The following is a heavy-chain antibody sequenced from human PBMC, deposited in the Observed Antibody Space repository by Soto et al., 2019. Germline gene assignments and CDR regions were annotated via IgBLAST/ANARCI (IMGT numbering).Heavy chain of an antibody. CDR2: ISPSGTT. Sequence: RQPPGKGLEWIGEISPSGTTNYSPSLKSRVSISVDTSKNQFSLNLTALAVAVTAVYYCARSGGYFLRLGGCGQGTLVAVSS. J-gene: IGHJ4*02. V-gene: IGHV4-34*01. D-gene: IGHD3-22*01. CDR3: ARSGGYFLRLGG.